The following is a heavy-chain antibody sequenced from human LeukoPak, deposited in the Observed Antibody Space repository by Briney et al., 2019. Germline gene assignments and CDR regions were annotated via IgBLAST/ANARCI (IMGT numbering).Heavy chain of an antibody. J-gene: IGHJ4*02. D-gene: IGHD3-22*01. Sequence: GGSLRLSCTASGFTFGDDAMSWVRQAPGKGLEWVGFIRSKAYGGTTEYAASVKGRFTISRDDSKSIAYLQMNSLKTEDTAVYYCTRDRRNYYDSSGYSYWGQGTLVTVSS. CDR2: IRSKAYGGTT. CDR1: GFTFGDDA. V-gene: IGHV3-49*04. CDR3: TRDRRNYYDSSGYSY.